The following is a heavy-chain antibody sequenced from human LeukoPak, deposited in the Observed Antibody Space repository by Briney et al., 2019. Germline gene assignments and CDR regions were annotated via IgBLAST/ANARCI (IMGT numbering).Heavy chain of an antibody. Sequence: EALSLTCTVSGGSISSSSYYWGWIRQPPGKGLEWIGSIYYSGSTYYNPSLKSRVTISVDTSKNQFSLKLSSVTAADTAVYYCARPSYGSGSYYFDYWGQGTLVTVSS. V-gene: IGHV4-39*01. J-gene: IGHJ4*02. CDR2: IYYSGST. CDR3: ARPSYGSGSYYFDY. CDR1: GGSISSSSYY. D-gene: IGHD3-10*01.